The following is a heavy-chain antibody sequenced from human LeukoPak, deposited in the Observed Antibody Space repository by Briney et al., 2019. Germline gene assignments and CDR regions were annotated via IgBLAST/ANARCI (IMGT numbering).Heavy chain of an antibody. D-gene: IGHD3-10*01. CDR2: INEDGRVT. V-gene: IGHV3-74*01. Sequence: GGSLRLSCAASRFNVNNYWMHWVRQAPGKGLVWVSRINEDGRVTSYAGSVRGRFTISRDSVENTLHLQMNSLRAEDTAVYYCASLSFYGSGSYYNSQGARPFDYWGQGTLVTVSS. J-gene: IGHJ4*02. CDR3: ASLSFYGSGSYYNSQGARPFDY. CDR1: RFNVNNYW.